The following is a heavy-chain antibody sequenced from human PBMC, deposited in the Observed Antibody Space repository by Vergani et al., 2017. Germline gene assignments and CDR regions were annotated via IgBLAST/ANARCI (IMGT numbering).Heavy chain of an antibody. Sequence: EVQLVESGGGLVQPGGSLRLSCAASGFTFSSYWMSWVRQAPGKGLEWVANIKQDVSEKYYVDSVKGRFTISRDNAKNSLYLQMNSLRAEDTAVYYCAREYSSSWYYYYYMDVWGKGSTVTVSS. CDR3: AREYSSSWYYYYYMDV. V-gene: IGHV3-7*01. D-gene: IGHD6-6*01. J-gene: IGHJ6*03. CDR2: IKQDVSEK. CDR1: GFTFSSYW.